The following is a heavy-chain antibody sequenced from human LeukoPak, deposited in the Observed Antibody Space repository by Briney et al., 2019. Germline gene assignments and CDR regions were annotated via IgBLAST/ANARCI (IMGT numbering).Heavy chain of an antibody. CDR1: GVSISSYY. J-gene: IGHJ5*02. CDR3: ARGWYYYDSSGYSNWFDP. CDR2: IYTSGST. D-gene: IGHD3-22*01. Sequence: SETLSLTCTVSGVSISSYYWSWIRQPAGKGLEWIGRIYTSGSTNYNPSLKSRVTMSVDTSKNQFSLKLSSVTAADTAVYYCARGWYYYDSSGYSNWFDPWGQGTLVTVSS. V-gene: IGHV4-4*07.